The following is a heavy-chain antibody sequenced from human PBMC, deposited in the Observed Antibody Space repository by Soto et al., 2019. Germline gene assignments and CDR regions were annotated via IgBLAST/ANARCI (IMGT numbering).Heavy chain of an antibody. V-gene: IGHV4-61*01. CDR2: IFGAATT. CDR3: ARDRRGRADGFIYYYGMEV. J-gene: IGHJ6*02. CDR1: CDSVVRGTTY. D-gene: IGHD4-17*01. Sequence: QVHLQESGPGLVKPSGTLSLICSVSCDSVVRGTTYWSLVRQAPGRGLEWIGYIFGAATTNYSPSFESRVSISLDAAKNQVSRKLTSVTAADTAIYYCARDRRGRADGFIYYYGMEVWGQGTSVTVSS.